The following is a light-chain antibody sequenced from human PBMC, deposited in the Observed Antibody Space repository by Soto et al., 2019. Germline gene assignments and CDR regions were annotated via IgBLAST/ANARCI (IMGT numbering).Light chain of an antibody. J-gene: IGKJ1*01. V-gene: IGKV1-5*01. Sequence: DIQLTQSAPTLSASVGDRVNITCRASQSIRYYLAWYQQMPGKDPKLLIYGASSLQSGVPSRFSGSGSGTEFTLTISSLQPDDFATYFCQHHNSYSQTFGQGTKVEIK. CDR2: GAS. CDR1: QSIRYY. CDR3: QHHNSYSQT.